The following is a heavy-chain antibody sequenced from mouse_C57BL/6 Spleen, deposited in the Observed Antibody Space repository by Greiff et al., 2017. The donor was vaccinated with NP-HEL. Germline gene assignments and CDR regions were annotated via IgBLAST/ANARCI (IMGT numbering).Heavy chain of an antibody. CDR1: GYTFTDYY. CDR3: ARAKIGGLRGKNAMDY. V-gene: IGHV1-19*01. Sequence: EVQLQQSGPVLVKPGASVKMSCKASGYTFTDYYMNWVKQSHGKSLEWIGVINPYNGGTSYNQKFKGKATLTVDKSSSTAYMELNSLTSEDSAVYYCARAKIGGLRGKNAMDYWGQGTSVTVSS. D-gene: IGHD2-4*01. CDR2: INPYNGGT. J-gene: IGHJ4*01.